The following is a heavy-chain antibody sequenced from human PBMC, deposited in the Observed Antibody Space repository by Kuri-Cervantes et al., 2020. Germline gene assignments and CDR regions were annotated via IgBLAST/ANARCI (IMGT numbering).Heavy chain of an antibody. V-gene: IGHV2-5*02. Sequence: SGPTLVKPTQTLTLTCTFSGLSLSTSGVGVGWIRQPPGKALEWLALIYWDDDKRYSPSLKSRLTITKDTSKNQVVLTMTNMDPMDTATYYCARGWYYFDYWGQGTLVTVSS. CDR2: IYWDDDK. CDR1: GLSLSTSGVG. J-gene: IGHJ4*02. D-gene: IGHD6-19*01. CDR3: ARGWYYFDY.